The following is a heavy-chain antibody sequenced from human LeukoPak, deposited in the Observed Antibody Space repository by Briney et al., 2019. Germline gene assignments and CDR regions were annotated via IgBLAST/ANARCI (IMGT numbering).Heavy chain of an antibody. CDR3: ARSGDDILTGYYSNDY. D-gene: IGHD3-9*01. CDR1: GFTFTSSV. CDR2: IVLCSGNT. J-gene: IGHJ4*02. Sequence: SVNVSCKPSGFTFTSSVMLWVGPARGQRLEGMGWIVLCSGNTHLAPKFQERVTITGDMSTSTAFMELSSLRSEDTAVYYCARSGDDILTGYYSNDYWGQGTLVTVSS. V-gene: IGHV1-58*02.